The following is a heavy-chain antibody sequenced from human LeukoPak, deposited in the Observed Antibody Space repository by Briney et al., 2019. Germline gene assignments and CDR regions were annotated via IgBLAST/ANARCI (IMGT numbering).Heavy chain of an antibody. Sequence: KASETLSLTCAVYGGSFSGYHWSWIRQPPGKGLEWIGEINHSGSTNYNPSLKSRVTISVDTSKNQFSLKLSSVTAADTAVYYCARVNWNDAGLDYWGQGTLVTVSS. V-gene: IGHV4-34*01. CDR3: ARVNWNDAGLDY. CDR2: INHSGST. J-gene: IGHJ4*02. CDR1: GGSFSGYH. D-gene: IGHD1-1*01.